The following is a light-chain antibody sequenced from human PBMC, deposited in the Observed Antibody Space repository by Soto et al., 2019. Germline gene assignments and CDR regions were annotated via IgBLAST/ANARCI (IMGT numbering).Light chain of an antibody. V-gene: IGKV3-20*01. CDR3: QQYGSSRT. Sequence: EIVLTQSPGTLSLSPGERATLSCRASQSVSSNYLAWYQQKPGQAPRLLIYVASNRAPGIPDRFSGSGSGTDFPLTISRLEPEDFAVYYCQQYGSSRTFGQGTKVEIK. J-gene: IGKJ1*01. CDR2: VAS. CDR1: QSVSSNY.